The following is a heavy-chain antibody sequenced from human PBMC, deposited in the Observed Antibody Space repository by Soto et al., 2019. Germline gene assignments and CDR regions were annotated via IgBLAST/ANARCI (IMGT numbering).Heavy chain of an antibody. CDR2: ISSSGSGI. J-gene: IGHJ3*02. Sequence: QVQLVESGGGLVKPGGSVRLSCAASGFTFSDYYMTWIRQAPGKGLEWVSYISSSGSGIYYPDSMKGRFTISRDNAKKSLYLQMSSLRAEDTAVYYCARAYSDAFDIWGQGTMVTVSS. CDR1: GFTFSDYY. CDR3: ARAYSDAFDI. D-gene: IGHD2-15*01. V-gene: IGHV3-11*01.